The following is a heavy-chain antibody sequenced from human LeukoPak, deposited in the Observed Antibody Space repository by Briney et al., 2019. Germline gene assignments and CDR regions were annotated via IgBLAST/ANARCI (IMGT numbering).Heavy chain of an antibody. CDR3: AKDVRLILVY. J-gene: IGHJ4*02. D-gene: IGHD2-15*01. CDR2: ISWNSGSI. CDR1: GFTFDDYA. V-gene: IGHV3-9*01. Sequence: PGRSLRLSCAASGFTFDDYAMHWVRQAPGKGLEWVSGISWNSGSIGYADSVKGRFTISRDNSKNTLYLQMNSLRAEDTAVYYCAKDVRLILVYWGQGALVTVSS.